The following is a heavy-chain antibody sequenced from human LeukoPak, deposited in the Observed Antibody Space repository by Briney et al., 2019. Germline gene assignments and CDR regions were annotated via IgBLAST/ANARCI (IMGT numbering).Heavy chain of an antibody. J-gene: IGHJ4*02. CDR1: SGSIGTYY. V-gene: IGHV4-59*13. Sequence: SEALSLTCTVSSGSIGTYYWGWIRQPPGKELEWIGYIYYSGSTNYNPSLKSRVTISVDTSKNQFSLKLSSVTAADTAVYYCARSEYYDFWSGHFDYWGQGTLVTVSS. CDR2: IYYSGST. D-gene: IGHD3-3*01. CDR3: ARSEYYDFWSGHFDY.